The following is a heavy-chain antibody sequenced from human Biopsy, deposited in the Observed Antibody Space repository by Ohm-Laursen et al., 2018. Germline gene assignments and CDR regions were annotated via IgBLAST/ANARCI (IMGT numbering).Heavy chain of an antibody. Sequence: TLSLTYTVSGGSISIGGSYWSWIRQHPGKGLEWIGYIYYNGNTNYNPSLKSRVSMSVDTSKNQFSLKLSSVTVADTAVYFCARDRGQNYFDYWGQGIPVTVSS. CDR2: IYYNGNT. CDR1: GGSISIGGSY. J-gene: IGHJ4*02. V-gene: IGHV4-31*03. CDR3: ARDRGQNYFDY.